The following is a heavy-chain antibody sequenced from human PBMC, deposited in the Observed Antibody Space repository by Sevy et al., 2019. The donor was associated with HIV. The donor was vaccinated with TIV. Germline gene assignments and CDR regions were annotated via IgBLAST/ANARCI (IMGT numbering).Heavy chain of an antibody. J-gene: IGHJ4*02. CDR3: TTVRVTTPAFFDY. Sequence: GGYLRLSCAASGFTFSNAWMSWVRQAPGKGLEWVGRIKSKTDGGTTDYAAPVKGRFTISRDDSKNTLYLQMNSLKTEDTAVYYCTTVRVTTPAFFDYWGQGTLVTVSS. CDR2: IKSKTDGGTT. D-gene: IGHD2-21*02. CDR1: GFTFSNAW. V-gene: IGHV3-15*01.